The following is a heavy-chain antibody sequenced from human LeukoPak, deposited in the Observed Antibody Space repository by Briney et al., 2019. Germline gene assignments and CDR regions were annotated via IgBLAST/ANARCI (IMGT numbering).Heavy chain of an antibody. CDR2: ISTDGSYK. D-gene: IGHD3-16*01. CDR3: ARSLIPGRWYFDL. J-gene: IGHJ2*01. Sequence: GKSLRLSCAVSGFTFSSFPFHWVRQAPGRGLEWVAAISTDGSYKYHGDSVKGRFTISRDNPMNTLYLQMNGLRPDDTAVYYCARSLIPGRWYFDLWGRGTLVTVSS. CDR1: GFTFSSFP. V-gene: IGHV3-30*04.